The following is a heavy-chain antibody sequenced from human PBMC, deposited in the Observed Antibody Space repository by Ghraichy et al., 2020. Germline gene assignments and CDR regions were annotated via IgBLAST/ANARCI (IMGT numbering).Heavy chain of an antibody. V-gene: IGHV3-33*01. CDR3: ARAGLWFGELGAFDI. CDR1: GFSFSSYG. Sequence: GGSLRLSCAASGFSFSSYGMHWVRQAPGKGLEWVAVIWSDGSNKYYADSVKGRFTISRDNSKNTLYLQMNSLRAEDTAVYYCARAGLWFGELGAFDIWGQGTMVTVSS. J-gene: IGHJ3*02. D-gene: IGHD3-10*01. CDR2: IWSDGSNK.